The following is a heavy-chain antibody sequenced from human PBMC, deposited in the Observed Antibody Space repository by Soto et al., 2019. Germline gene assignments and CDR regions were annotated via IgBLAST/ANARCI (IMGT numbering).Heavy chain of an antibody. D-gene: IGHD2-15*01. Sequence: QVXLXXSGGGVVQPGXXLRXSCAASXFTFRSYAMHXVRQAPGXXXXXXXXIAYDGSNKFYRDYVRGRFTISRDNSENTLYLQINRLXYXDXXXYYCARGDREDIAVVIGVRPGEYGVDVWGQGTTVTVSS. CDR1: XFTFRSYA. CDR2: IAYDGSNK. CDR3: ARGDREDIAVVIGVRPGEYGVDV. V-gene: IGHV3-30*10. J-gene: IGHJ6*02.